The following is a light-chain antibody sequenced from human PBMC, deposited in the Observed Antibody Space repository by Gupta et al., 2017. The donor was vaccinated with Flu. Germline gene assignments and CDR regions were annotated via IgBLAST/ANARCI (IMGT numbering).Light chain of an antibody. Sequence: SYALTQPPSVSVSPGQTAIITCPGAQLVHHYACWYQQKPGPSPVLVSYQESKRHAGIPERVSASNSGKTESLTTSGTQAMDDADDYCQEWDGSTDGVFGGGTKLTVL. J-gene: IGLJ2*01. CDR3: QEWDGSTDGV. CDR1: QLVHHY. V-gene: IGLV3-1*01. CDR2: QES.